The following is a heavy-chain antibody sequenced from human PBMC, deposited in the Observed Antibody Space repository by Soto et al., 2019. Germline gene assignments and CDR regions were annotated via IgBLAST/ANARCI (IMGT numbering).Heavy chain of an antibody. CDR2: MYYSGTT. CDR1: GASITTKS. CDR3: ARGRSNGAFDS. V-gene: IGHV4-59*01. J-gene: IGHJ4*02. D-gene: IGHD1-26*01. Sequence: QVKLQESGPGLVKPSETLSLTCTVSGASITTKSWNWVRQSPGKGLEWIGYMYYSGTTNYNPSLKSRVTISIDTSKSQFSLNLTSVTAADTAVYFCARGRSNGAFDSWGQGALVTVSS.